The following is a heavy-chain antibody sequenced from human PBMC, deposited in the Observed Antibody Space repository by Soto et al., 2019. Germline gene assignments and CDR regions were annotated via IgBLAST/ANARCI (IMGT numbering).Heavy chain of an antibody. CDR2: ISSSGGRT. J-gene: IGHJ4*02. D-gene: IGHD3-9*01. CDR1: GFTTSRLA. Sequence: EVQLLESGGGLVQPGGSLRLSCALSGFTTSRLAMSWVRQAPGKGLEWVSSISSSGGRTYYAESVKGRFTISRDTSNNTLYLQMPSLRAEDTAVYYCAKDQTPGYAADWAVGYYFHFWGQGTLVTVSS. V-gene: IGHV3-23*01. CDR3: AKDQTPGYAADWAVGYYFHF.